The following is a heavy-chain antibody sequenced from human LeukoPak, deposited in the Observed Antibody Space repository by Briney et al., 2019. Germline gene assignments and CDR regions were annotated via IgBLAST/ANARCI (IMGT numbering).Heavy chain of an antibody. D-gene: IGHD2-2*01. V-gene: IGHV5-51*01. CDR1: GYSFTSYW. CDR3: ARQYRYCSSTSCYAPDY. Sequence: GESLQISCKGSGYSFTSYWIGWGRQVPGKGLEWMGIIYPGDSDTRYSPSFQGQVTISADKSISTAFLQWSSLKASDTAMYYCARQYRYCSSTSCYAPDYWGQGTLVTVSS. J-gene: IGHJ4*02. CDR2: IYPGDSDT.